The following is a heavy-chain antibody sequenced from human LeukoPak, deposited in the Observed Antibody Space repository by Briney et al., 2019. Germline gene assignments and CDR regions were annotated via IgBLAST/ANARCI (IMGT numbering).Heavy chain of an antibody. D-gene: IGHD3-22*01. Sequence: ASVKVSCKASGYTFTGYYMHWVRQAPGQGLEWMGWINPNSGGTNYAQKFQGRVTMTRDTSISTAYMELSRLRSDDTAVYYCARGNDSSGYYYMDYYYYMDVWGEGTTVTVSS. CDR1: GYTFTGYY. CDR3: ARGNDSSGYYYMDYYYYMDV. CDR2: INPNSGGT. J-gene: IGHJ6*03. V-gene: IGHV1-2*02.